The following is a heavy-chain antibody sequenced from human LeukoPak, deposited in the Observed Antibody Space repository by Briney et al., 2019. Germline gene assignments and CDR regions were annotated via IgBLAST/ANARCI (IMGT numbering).Heavy chain of an antibody. V-gene: IGHV1-18*01. J-gene: IGHJ3*02. CDR3: ARAPPPAAMGAFDI. Sequence: ASVKVSCKASGYTFTSYGISWVRQAPGQGLEWMGWISAYNGNTNYAQKLQGRVTMTTDTSTSTAYMELRSLRSDDTAVYYCARAPPPAAMGAFDIWGQGTMVTVSS. D-gene: IGHD2-2*01. CDR1: GYTFTSYG. CDR2: ISAYNGNT.